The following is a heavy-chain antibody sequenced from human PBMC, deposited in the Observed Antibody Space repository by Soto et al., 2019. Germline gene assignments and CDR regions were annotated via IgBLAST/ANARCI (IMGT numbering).Heavy chain of an antibody. Sequence: TSETLSLTCAVYGGSFSGYYWSWIRQPPGKGLEWIGEINHSGSTNYNPSLKSRVTISVDTSKNQFSLKLSSVTAADTAVYYCARQTLGYCTNGVCPNFDYWGQGTLVTVSS. J-gene: IGHJ4*02. CDR1: GGSFSGYY. CDR3: ARQTLGYCTNGVCPNFDY. CDR2: INHSGST. V-gene: IGHV4-34*01. D-gene: IGHD2-8*01.